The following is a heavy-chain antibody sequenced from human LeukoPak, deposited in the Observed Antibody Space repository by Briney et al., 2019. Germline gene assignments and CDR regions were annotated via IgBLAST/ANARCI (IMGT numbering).Heavy chain of an antibody. CDR2: INHSGST. V-gene: IGHV4-34*01. CDR1: GGSFSGYY. Sequence: SETLSLTCAVYGGSFSGYYWSWIRQPPGKGLEWIGEINHSGSTNYNPSLKSRVTISVDKSKNQFSLKLSSVTAADTAVYYCAREAGRGVGATMLDYWGQGTLVTVSS. J-gene: IGHJ4*02. D-gene: IGHD1-26*01. CDR3: AREAGRGVGATMLDY.